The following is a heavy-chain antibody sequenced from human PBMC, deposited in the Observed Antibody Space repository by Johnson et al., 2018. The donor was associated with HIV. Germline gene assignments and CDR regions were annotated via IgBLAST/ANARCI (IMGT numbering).Heavy chain of an antibody. CDR1: GFTFSSYA. D-gene: IGHD5-24*01. CDR3: AKDWDRWLQPPGDAFDI. J-gene: IGHJ3*02. Sequence: QLVESGGGVVQPGRSLRLSCAASGFTFSSYAMHWVRQAPGKGLEWVAVISYDGSNKYYADSVKCRFTISRDNSKNTLYLKMNSLRAEDTAVYYCAKDWDRWLQPPGDAFDIWGQGTMVTVSS. CDR2: ISYDGSNK. V-gene: IGHV3-30*04.